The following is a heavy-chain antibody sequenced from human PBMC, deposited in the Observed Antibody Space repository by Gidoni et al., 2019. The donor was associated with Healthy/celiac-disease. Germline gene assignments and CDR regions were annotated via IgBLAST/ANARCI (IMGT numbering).Heavy chain of an antibody. CDR2: IFSNDEK. CDR1: GFSLSNARMG. D-gene: IGHD4-17*01. Sequence: QVTLKESGPVLVKPTATLTLTCTVSGFSLSNARMGVSWIRQPPGKALEWLAHIFSNDEKSYSTSLKSRLTISKDTSKSQVVLTMTNMDPVDTATYYCARGNDYGDYDYWGQGTLVTVSS. V-gene: IGHV2-26*01. J-gene: IGHJ4*02. CDR3: ARGNDYGDYDY.